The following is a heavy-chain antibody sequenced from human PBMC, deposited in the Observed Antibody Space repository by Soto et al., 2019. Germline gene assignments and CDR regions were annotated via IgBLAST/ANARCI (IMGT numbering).Heavy chain of an antibody. Sequence: QVQLVQSGAEVKKPGSSVKVSCKASGGTFSSYAISWVRQAPGQGLEWMGGIIPIFGTANYAQKFQGRVTITADESTSTAYMELSSLRSEDTAVYYCARDLRITIFGVNYYDGMDVWGQGTTVTVSS. D-gene: IGHD3-3*01. CDR2: IIPIFGTA. J-gene: IGHJ6*02. CDR1: GGTFSSYA. CDR3: ARDLRITIFGVNYYDGMDV. V-gene: IGHV1-69*01.